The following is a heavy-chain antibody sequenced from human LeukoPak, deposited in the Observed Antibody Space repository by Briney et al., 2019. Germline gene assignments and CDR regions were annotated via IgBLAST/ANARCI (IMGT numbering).Heavy chain of an antibody. V-gene: IGHV3-20*04. Sequence: GGSLRLSCAASGFTFDDYGMSWVRQAPGKGLEWVSGISWNGGTTGFADSVRGRFTISRDNSKNTLYLQMNSLRAEDTAVYYCARVDRSSGRVYYYYYMDVWGKGTTVTISS. CDR3: ARVDRSSGRVYYYYYMDV. CDR2: ISWNGGTT. CDR1: GFTFDDYG. D-gene: IGHD1-26*01. J-gene: IGHJ6*03.